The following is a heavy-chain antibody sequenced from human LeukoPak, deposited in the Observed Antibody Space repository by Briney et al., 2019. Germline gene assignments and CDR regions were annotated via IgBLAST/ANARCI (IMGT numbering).Heavy chain of an antibody. Sequence: GSLRLSCAASGFTFSESWMSWVRQVPGQGLERVAHINHEGGGIQYVDSVKGRFTISRDNAKGSVYLQMNSLRAEDTAIYHCATYINWVAGDVWGQGTTVIVSS. CDR1: GFTFSESW. V-gene: IGHV3-7*01. J-gene: IGHJ6*02. D-gene: IGHD1-1*01. CDR2: INHEGGGI. CDR3: ATYINWVAGDV.